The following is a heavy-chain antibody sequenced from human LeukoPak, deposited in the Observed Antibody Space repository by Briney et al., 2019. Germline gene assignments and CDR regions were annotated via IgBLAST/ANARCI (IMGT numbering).Heavy chain of an antibody. CDR1: GFTFSSYA. CDR2: ISYDGSNK. D-gene: IGHD3-16*01. V-gene: IGHV3-30*04. J-gene: IGHJ6*02. CDR3: ARDHADAWGYYYGMDV. Sequence: GGSLRLSCAASGFTFSSYAMHWVRQAPGKGLEWVAVISYDGSNKYYADSVKGRFTISRDNSKNTLYLQMNSLRAEDTAVYYCARDHADAWGYYYGMDVWGQGTTVTVSS.